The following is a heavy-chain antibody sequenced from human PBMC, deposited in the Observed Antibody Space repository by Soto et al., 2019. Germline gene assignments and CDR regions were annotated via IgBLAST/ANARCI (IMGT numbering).Heavy chain of an antibody. J-gene: IGHJ6*02. Sequence: GESLKISCXGSGYSFTSYWISWVRQMPGKGLEWMGRIDPSDSYTNYSPSFQGHVTISADKSISTAYLQWSSLKASDTAMYYCARQKIAARPYYYYGMDVWGQGTTVTVSS. D-gene: IGHD6-6*01. CDR3: ARQKIAARPYYYYGMDV. CDR2: IDPSDSYT. V-gene: IGHV5-10-1*01. CDR1: GYSFTSYW.